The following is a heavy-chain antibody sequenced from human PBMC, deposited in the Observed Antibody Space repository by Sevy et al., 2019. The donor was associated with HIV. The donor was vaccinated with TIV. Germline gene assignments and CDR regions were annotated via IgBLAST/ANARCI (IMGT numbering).Heavy chain of an antibody. J-gene: IGHJ4*02. CDR1: GFAFSTHA. D-gene: IGHD1-26*01. CDR2: ISYDGTNK. Sequence: GGSLRLSCVASGFAFSTHAMHWVRQAPDKGLEWVAVISYDGTNKNYADSVKDRFTISRDNSKNTLYLQMNSLRADDTAVYYCASEFTGWDLHLDSWGQGTLVTVSS. V-gene: IGHV3-30-3*01. CDR3: ASEFTGWDLHLDS.